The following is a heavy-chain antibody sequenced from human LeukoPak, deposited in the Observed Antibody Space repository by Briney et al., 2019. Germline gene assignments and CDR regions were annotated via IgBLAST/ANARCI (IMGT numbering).Heavy chain of an antibody. Sequence: GGSLRLSCAASGFTFSSYAMHWVRQAPGKGLEYVSAISSNGGSTYYANSVKGRFTISRDNSKNTLYLQMGSLRAEDMAVYYCAGASTHYDILTGEMNWGQGTLVTVSS. CDR1: GFTFSSYA. V-gene: IGHV3-64*01. D-gene: IGHD3-9*01. CDR2: ISSNGGST. CDR3: AGASTHYDILTGEMN. J-gene: IGHJ4*02.